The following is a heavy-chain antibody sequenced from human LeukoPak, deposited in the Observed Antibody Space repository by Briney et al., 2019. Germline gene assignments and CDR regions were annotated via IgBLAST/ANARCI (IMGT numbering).Heavy chain of an antibody. CDR2: ISYDGSNK. Sequence: GSLRLSCTASGFTFSSYGMHWVRQAPGKGLEWVAVISYDGSNKYYADSVKGRFTISRDNSKNTLYLQMNSLRAEDTAVYYCADHQLDPRPIVGATTGLDCWGQGTLVTVSS. CDR3: ADHQLDPRPIVGATTGLDC. CDR1: GFTFSSYG. D-gene: IGHD1-26*01. V-gene: IGHV3-30*03. J-gene: IGHJ4*02.